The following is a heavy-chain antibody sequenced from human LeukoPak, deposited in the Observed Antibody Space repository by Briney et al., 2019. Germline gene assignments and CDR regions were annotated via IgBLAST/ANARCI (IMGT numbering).Heavy chain of an antibody. D-gene: IGHD3-10*01. V-gene: IGHV6-1*01. J-gene: IGHJ4*02. CDR3: ARSVNSGCLDC. CDR2: TYYRSKWNY. Sequence: SQTLSLTCAISGDSVSSNNAVWTWIRQSPSRGLEWLGKTYYRSKWNYDYAVSMKSRITINPDTSKNHFSLQLSSVTPGDTAVYYCARSVNSGCLDCWGQGVLVTVSS. CDR1: GDSVSSNNAV.